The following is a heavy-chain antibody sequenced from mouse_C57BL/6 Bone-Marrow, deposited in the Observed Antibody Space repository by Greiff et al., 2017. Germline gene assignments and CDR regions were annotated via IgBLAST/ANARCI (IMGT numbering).Heavy chain of an antibody. Sequence: VKLQQPGAELVMPGASVKLSCKASGYTFTSYWMHWVKQRPGQGLEWIGEIDPSDSYTNYNQKFKGKSTLTVDKSTSTGYMQLSSLTSEDSAVYYCARSYYDYDGYAMDYWGQGTSVTVSS. CDR1: GYTFTSYW. J-gene: IGHJ4*01. D-gene: IGHD2-4*01. CDR3: ARSYYDYDGYAMDY. CDR2: IDPSDSYT. V-gene: IGHV1-69*01.